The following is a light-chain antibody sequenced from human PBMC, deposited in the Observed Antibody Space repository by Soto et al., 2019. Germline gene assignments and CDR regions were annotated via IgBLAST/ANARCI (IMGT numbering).Light chain of an antibody. V-gene: IGKV3-15*01. CDR2: GAS. CDR3: QQYNNWPPWT. J-gene: IGKJ1*01. Sequence: EIVMTQSPATLSVSPGEGATLSCRASQSVSSNLAWYQQRPGQAPRLLIYGASTRATDVPARFSGSGSGTEFTLTISSLQSEDFAVYYCQQYNNWPPWTFGQGTKVDIK. CDR1: QSVSSN.